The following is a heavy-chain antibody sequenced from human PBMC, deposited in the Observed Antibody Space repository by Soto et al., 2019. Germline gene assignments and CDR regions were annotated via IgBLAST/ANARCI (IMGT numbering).Heavy chain of an antibody. CDR2: VTASGGST. V-gene: IGHV3-23*01. Sequence: GSLRLSCASSGFTFSSYGMNWVRLAPGEGLEWVSTVTASGGSTFYADSVKGRFTISRDNSKNTLDLQMNSLRVDDTAIYYCVRSWGYWGRGIVVTVSS. D-gene: IGHD6-13*01. CDR1: GFTFSSYG. CDR3: VRSWGY. J-gene: IGHJ4*02.